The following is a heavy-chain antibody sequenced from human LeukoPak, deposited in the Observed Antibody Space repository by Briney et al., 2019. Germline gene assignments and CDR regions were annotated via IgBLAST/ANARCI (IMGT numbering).Heavy chain of an antibody. J-gene: IGHJ1*01. D-gene: IGHD4-17*01. CDR3: AKEIYGDSTGGRFQH. V-gene: IGHV3-23*01. CDR2: ISGTGGST. Sequence: GGSLSLSCAASGFTFSSYAMSWVRQAPGKGLEWVSVISGTGGSTYYADSVKGRFTISRDNSKNTLYLQMNSLRADDTAVYYCAKEIYGDSTGGRFQHWGQGTLVTVSS. CDR1: GFTFSSYA.